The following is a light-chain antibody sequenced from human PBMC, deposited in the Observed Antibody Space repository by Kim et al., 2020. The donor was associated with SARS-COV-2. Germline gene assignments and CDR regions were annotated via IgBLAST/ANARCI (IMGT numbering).Light chain of an antibody. CDR2: GAS. J-gene: IGKJ4*01. V-gene: IGKV3-11*01. Sequence: LAPGERGTPSCRASQSVSSSFAWDQQKPGQTPRLRIYGASNRATGIPARFTGSGSGTDFTLTISSLEPEDSAVYYCQQRSSWPLTFGGGTKVDIK. CDR3: QQRSSWPLT. CDR1: QSVSSS.